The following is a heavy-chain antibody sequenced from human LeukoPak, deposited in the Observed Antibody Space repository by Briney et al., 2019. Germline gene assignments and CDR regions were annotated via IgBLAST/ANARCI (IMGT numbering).Heavy chain of an antibody. Sequence: SETLSLTCTASGGSISSYYWSWIRQPPGKGLEWIGYIYYSGNTNYNPSLKSRVTISVDTSKNQFSLKLGPVTAADTAVYYCARSGALTGYLYWGQGTLVTVSS. J-gene: IGHJ4*02. CDR1: GGSISSYY. CDR3: ARSGALTGYLY. D-gene: IGHD3-9*01. V-gene: IGHV4-59*01. CDR2: IYYSGNT.